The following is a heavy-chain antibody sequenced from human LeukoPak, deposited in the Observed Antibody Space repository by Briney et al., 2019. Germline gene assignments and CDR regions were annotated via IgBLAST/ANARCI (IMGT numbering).Heavy chain of an antibody. J-gene: IGHJ6*03. CDR2: INTLSGTT. CDR3: TRGDDFLAAYNYMDV. D-gene: IGHD3-9*01. CDR1: GGTIRGFV. V-gene: IGHV1-69*05. Sequence: GASVKVSCKASGGTIRGFVINWGRQAPGEGLEWMGRINTLSGTTNYTQKFQGRVTMTTDESTTTVFMELSRLTSEDTAVYYCTRGDDFLAAYNYMDVWGKGSSVIVSS.